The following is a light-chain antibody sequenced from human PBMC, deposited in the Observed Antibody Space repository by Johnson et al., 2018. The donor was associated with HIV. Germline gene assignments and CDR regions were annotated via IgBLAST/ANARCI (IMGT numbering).Light chain of an antibody. J-gene: IGLJ1*01. CDR1: SSNVGSSF. CDR3: GTWDSSLTSYV. Sequence: LTQPPSVSAAPGQTVTISCSGSSSNVGSSFVSWYRQVPGTAPKLLIYDNNKRPSGIPGRFSGSKSGPSATLGITGLQTGDEADYYCGTWDSSLTSYVFGAGTKVIVL. V-gene: IGLV1-51*01. CDR2: DNN.